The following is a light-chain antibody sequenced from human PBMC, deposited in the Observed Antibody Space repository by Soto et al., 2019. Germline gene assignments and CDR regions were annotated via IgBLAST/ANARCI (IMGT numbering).Light chain of an antibody. CDR2: DVT. J-gene: IGLJ3*02. Sequence: QSALTQPASASGSPGQSVTISCSGSSSDVGAYNYVSWYQRHPGKAPKLMIYDVTNRPSGVSNRFSGSKSGNTASLTISGLQAEDEADYFCSSYTSSSTGVFGGGTKLTVL. V-gene: IGLV2-14*01. CDR1: SSDVGAYNY. CDR3: SSYTSSSTGV.